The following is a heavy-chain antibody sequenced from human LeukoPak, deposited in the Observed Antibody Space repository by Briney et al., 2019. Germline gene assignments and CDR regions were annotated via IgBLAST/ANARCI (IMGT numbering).Heavy chain of an antibody. D-gene: IGHD4-17*01. Sequence: PGGSLRLSCVVSGFGFSDSYMTWIRQTPGKGLEWLAYISGSGSDMYYADSVKGRFTISRDNAKNSLYLQMNSLRAEDTAVYYCARDRSTVTTWVDYWGQGTLVTVSS. V-gene: IGHV3-11*04. CDR2: ISGSGSDM. J-gene: IGHJ4*02. CDR1: GFGFSDSY. CDR3: ARDRSTVTTWVDY.